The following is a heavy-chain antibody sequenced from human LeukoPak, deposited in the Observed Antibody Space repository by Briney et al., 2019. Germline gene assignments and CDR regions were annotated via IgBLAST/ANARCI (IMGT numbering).Heavy chain of an antibody. CDR2: TYYRSKWYN. V-gene: IGHV6-1*01. D-gene: IGHD2-2*01. Sequence: SQTLTLTCTISGDSVSINSAAWNWIRQSPSRGLEWLGRTYYRSKWYNDYAVSVKSRITLNPDTSQNQFSLQLNSVTPEDTAVYYCAREVGYCSSTSCYYYYGMDVWGQGTTVTVSS. J-gene: IGHJ6*02. CDR1: GDSVSINSAA. CDR3: AREVGYCSSTSCYYYYGMDV.